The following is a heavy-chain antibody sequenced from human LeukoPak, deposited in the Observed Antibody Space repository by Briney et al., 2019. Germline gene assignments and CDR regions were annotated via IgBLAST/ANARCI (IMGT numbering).Heavy chain of an antibody. V-gene: IGHV1-69*04. J-gene: IGHJ4*02. Sequence: GASVKVSCKASGGTFSSYAISWVRQAPGQGLEWMGRIIPILGIANYAQKFQGRVTITADKSTSTAYMELSSLRSEDTAVYYCARMDSSGYYYYFDYWGQGTLVTVSS. CDR1: GGTFSSYA. CDR2: IIPILGIA. CDR3: ARMDSSGYYYYFDY. D-gene: IGHD3-22*01.